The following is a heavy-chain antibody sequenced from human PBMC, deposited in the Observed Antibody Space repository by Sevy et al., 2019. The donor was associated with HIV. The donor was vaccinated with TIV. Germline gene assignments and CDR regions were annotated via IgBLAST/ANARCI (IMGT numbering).Heavy chain of an antibody. CDR1: GFTFSTYA. D-gene: IGHD7-27*01. Sequence: GGSLRLSCAVSGFTFSTYAMHWVRQAPGKGLECVAIVSSDGSEINYADSVKGRFTISRDNSRNTLYLQMNSLRTEDTALYDCARDQLGSMDYWGQGTLVTVSS. CDR2: VSSDGSEI. V-gene: IGHV3-30-3*01. CDR3: ARDQLGSMDY. J-gene: IGHJ4*02.